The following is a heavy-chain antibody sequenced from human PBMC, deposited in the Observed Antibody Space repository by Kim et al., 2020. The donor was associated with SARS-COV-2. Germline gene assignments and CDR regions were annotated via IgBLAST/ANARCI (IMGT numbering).Heavy chain of an antibody. CDR1: GFTFSSYA. D-gene: IGHD3-22*01. J-gene: IGHJ3*02. CDR2: ISYDGSNK. Sequence: GGSLRLSCAASGFTFSSYAMHWVRQAPGKGLEWVAVISYDGSNKYYADSVKGRFTISRDNSKNTLYLQMNSLRAEDTAVYYCARDRGYYYSHAFDIWGQGTMVTVSS. V-gene: IGHV3-30*04. CDR3: ARDRGYYYSHAFDI.